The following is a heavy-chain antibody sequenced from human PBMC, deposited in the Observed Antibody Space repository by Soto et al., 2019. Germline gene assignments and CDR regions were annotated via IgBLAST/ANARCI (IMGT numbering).Heavy chain of an antibody. Sequence: GGSLRLSCAASGFTFSNYAMSWVRQAPGKGLEWVGRGRNRAYSYSTEYAASVKGRFTISRDDSRNSAYLQMNSLKTEDTAVYYCARDGGDGYKFDYWGQGTLVTVSS. J-gene: IGHJ4*02. CDR2: GRNRAYSYST. D-gene: IGHD3-16*01. CDR1: GFTFSNYA. V-gene: IGHV3-72*01. CDR3: ARDGGDGYKFDY.